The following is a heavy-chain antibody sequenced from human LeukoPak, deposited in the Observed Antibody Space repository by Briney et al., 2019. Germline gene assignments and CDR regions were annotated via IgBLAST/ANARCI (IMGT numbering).Heavy chain of an antibody. D-gene: IGHD4/OR15-4a*01. CDR1: GFNFNTYG. CDR2: ISGSGGDT. CDR3: ARRAGAYSHPYDY. J-gene: IGHJ4*02. V-gene: IGHV3-23*01. Sequence: GGSPRLSCAASGFNFNTYGMSWVRQVPGKGLEWVSAISGSGGDTYYADSVKGRFTISRDNSKNTLYLQMNSLRAEDTAVYYCARRAGAYSHPYDYWGQGTLVTVSS.